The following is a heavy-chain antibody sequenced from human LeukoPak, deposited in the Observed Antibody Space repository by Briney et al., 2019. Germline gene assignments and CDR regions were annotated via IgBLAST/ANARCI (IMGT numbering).Heavy chain of an antibody. V-gene: IGHV1-2*02. J-gene: IGHJ4*02. Sequence: ASVKVSCKASGYTFTGYYMHWVRQAPGQGLEWMGWINPNSGGTNYAQKFQGRVTMTRDTSISTAYMELSRLRSDDTAVYYCAMEVKEDYGLFDYWGQGTLVTVSS. CDR1: GYTFTGYY. D-gene: IGHD4-17*01. CDR3: AMEVKEDYGLFDY. CDR2: INPNSGGT.